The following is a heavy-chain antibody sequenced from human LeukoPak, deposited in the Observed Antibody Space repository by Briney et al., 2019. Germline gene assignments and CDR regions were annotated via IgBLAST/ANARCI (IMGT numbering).Heavy chain of an antibody. V-gene: IGHV3-48*01. CDR2: LSNTGNI. CDR1: GFTFSSYG. CDR3: ARRGDSPMFGDH. D-gene: IGHD3-10*02. J-gene: IGHJ4*02. Sequence: PGGSLRLSCAASGFTFSSYGMNWVRQAPGKGLEWLSYLSNTGNIHYAQSVKGRFTISRDNAKSSLYLQMDGLRAEDTAVYYCARRGDSPMFGDHWGQGILVTVAS.